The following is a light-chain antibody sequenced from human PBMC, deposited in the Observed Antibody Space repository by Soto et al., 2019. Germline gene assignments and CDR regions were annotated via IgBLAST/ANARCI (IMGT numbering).Light chain of an antibody. Sequence: EIVLTQSPGTLSLSPGERVTLSCRASQSVGSSRLAWYQQKPGQAPRLLIYGASSRATGIPDRFGGSGSGTDFTLTINRLEPEDFALYYCQQYATSPWTFGQGTKVEI. CDR3: QQYATSPWT. V-gene: IGKV3-20*01. J-gene: IGKJ1*01. CDR1: QSVGSSR. CDR2: GAS.